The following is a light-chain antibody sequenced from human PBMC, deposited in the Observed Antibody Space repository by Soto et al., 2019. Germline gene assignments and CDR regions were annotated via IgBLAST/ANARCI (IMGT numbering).Light chain of an antibody. CDR3: QQYANLPT. CDR2: RAY. CDR1: QHISTY. Sequence: DIQMTQSPSSLSASVGDRVTITCHASQHISTYLIGYQQKPGKAPKLLIYRAYNLETGVPSTFSGSGSGTHFTFTISSLQPEHIATYYCQQYANLPTFGQGTKVEIK. J-gene: IGKJ2*01. V-gene: IGKV1-33*01.